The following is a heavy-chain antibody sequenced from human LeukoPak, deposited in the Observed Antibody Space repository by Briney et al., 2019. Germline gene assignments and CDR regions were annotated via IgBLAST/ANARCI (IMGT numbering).Heavy chain of an antibody. V-gene: IGHV3-7*01. D-gene: IGHD3-10*01. Sequence: GGSLRLSCAASGFTLSSYWMSWVRQAPGKGLEWVANIKQDGREKYYVDSVKDRFTISRDNAKNSLYLQMNSLRAEDTAVYYCARWAGVSSFYYYYGMDVWGQGTTVTVSS. CDR2: IKQDGREK. CDR3: ARWAGVSSFYYYYGMDV. J-gene: IGHJ6*02. CDR1: GFTLSSYW.